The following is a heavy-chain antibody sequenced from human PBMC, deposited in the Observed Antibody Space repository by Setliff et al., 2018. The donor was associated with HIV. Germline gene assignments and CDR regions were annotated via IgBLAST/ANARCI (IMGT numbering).Heavy chain of an antibody. CDR1: GGTFSNYG. D-gene: IGHD3-10*01. Sequence: SVKVSCKASGGTFSNYGISWVRQAPGQGLEWMGRIIPIFGTANYAQKFQGRVTITADKSTRTAYMELSSLRSEDTAVYYCARDGWDYYGSGTYPPLYYFDSWGQGTLVTVSS. CDR2: IIPIFGTA. V-gene: IGHV1-69*06. CDR3: ARDGWDYYGSGTYPPLYYFDS. J-gene: IGHJ4*01.